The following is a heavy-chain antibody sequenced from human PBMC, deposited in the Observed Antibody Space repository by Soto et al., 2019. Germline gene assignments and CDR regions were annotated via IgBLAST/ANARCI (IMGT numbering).Heavy chain of an antibody. CDR3: ARCGGYCYEDY. CDR1: GYAFTSFG. CDR2: ISASNGNT. V-gene: IGHV1-18*01. Sequence: QVQLVQSGAELKKPGASVKVSCKAYGYAFTSFGISWVRQAPGQGLEWMGWISASNGNTNFAEKLQGRVTMTTDTSTSTAYMELRSLRSDDTAVYYCARCGGYCYEDYWGQGTLVTVSS. J-gene: IGHJ4*02. D-gene: IGHD2-21*02.